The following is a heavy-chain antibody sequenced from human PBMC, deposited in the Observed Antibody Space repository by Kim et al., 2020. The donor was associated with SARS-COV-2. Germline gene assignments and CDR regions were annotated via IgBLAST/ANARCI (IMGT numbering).Heavy chain of an antibody. J-gene: IGHJ4*02. D-gene: IGHD3-3*01. CDR2: FDPEDGET. Sequence: ASVKVSCKVSGYTLTELSMHWVRQAPGKGLEWMGGFDPEDGETIYAQKFQGRVTMTEDTSTDTAYMELSSLRSEDTAVYYCATRGRRGGEGLRFLEWLLSKNFDYWGQGTLVTVSS. CDR3: ATRGRRGGEGLRFLEWLLSKNFDY. CDR1: GYTLTELS. V-gene: IGHV1-24*01.